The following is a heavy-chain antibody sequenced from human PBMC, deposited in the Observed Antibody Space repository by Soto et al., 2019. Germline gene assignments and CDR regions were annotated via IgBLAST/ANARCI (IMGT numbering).Heavy chain of an antibody. CDR3: ARDRVAILPPATVFESWFDP. Sequence: SETLSLTCTVSGGSVSINSYSWGWVRQPPGKGLEWIGFIHYSDSTNYNPSLKSRVTISVDTSKNQFSLKLSSVTAADTAVYYCARDRVAILPPATVFESWFDPWGQGTLVTVSS. V-gene: IGHV4-61*01. CDR2: IHYSDST. D-gene: IGHD2-15*01. J-gene: IGHJ5*02. CDR1: GGSVSINSYS.